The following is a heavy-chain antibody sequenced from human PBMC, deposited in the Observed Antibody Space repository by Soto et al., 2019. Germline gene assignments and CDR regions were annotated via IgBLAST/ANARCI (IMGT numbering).Heavy chain of an antibody. CDR1: GFTFSSYA. Sequence: GGSLRLSCSASGFTFSSYAMSWVRQAPGKGLEWVSVISASGGTTYFADSVKGRFTISRDNSKNTLYLQMNSLTAEDTAVYFFEKVSRYSSGRHYSYYYGMDVWGQETTVKVYS. D-gene: IGHD6-19*01. CDR2: ISASGGTT. V-gene: IGHV3-23*01. CDR3: EKVSRYSSGRHYSYYYGMDV. J-gene: IGHJ6*02.